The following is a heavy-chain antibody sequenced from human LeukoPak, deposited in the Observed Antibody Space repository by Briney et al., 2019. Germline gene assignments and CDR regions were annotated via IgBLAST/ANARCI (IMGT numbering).Heavy chain of an antibody. V-gene: IGHV1-69*04. CDR2: IIPILGIA. Sequence: SVKVSCKASGGTFSSYAISWVRQAPGQGLEWMGRIIPILGIANYAQKFQGRVTITADKSTSTAYMELSSLRSEDTAVYYCARGGMMADSSGYYPWFVPWGQGTLVTVSS. J-gene: IGHJ5*02. CDR3: ARGGMMADSSGYYPWFVP. CDR1: GGTFSSYA. D-gene: IGHD3-22*01.